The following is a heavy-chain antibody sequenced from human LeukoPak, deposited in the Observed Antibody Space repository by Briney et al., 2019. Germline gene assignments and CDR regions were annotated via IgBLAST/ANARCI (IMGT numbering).Heavy chain of an antibody. V-gene: IGHV3-23*01. Sequence: GGSLRLSCAASGFTFSSYAMSWVRQAPGKGLEWVSTMSGSGGSTYYADSVKGRFTISRDNSKNTLSLQMNSLRAEDTAVYYCAKGKVREFDYWGQGTLVTVS. CDR3: AKGKVREFDY. CDR2: MSGSGGST. J-gene: IGHJ4*02. CDR1: GFTFSSYA.